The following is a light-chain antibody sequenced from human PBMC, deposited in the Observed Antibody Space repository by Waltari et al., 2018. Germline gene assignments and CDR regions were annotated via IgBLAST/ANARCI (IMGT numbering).Light chain of an antibody. CDR2: AAS. CDR3: QLLNSSQWT. Sequence: IKLPHSPSSLSAAVGDRLTTTCRASQGISDFLAWYQQKPGKAPKLLIYAASTLQSGVPSRFSGSGSGTDFTLTISSLQPEDVATYYCQLLNSSQWTFGQGTKVDMK. CDR1: QGISDF. V-gene: IGKV1-9*01. J-gene: IGKJ1*01.